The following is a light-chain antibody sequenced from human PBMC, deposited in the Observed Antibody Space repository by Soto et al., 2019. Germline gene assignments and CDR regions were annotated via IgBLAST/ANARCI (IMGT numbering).Light chain of an antibody. CDR3: QQYEKWPPVT. Sequence: EIVMTQSPATLSVSPGERATLSCRASQSVASHLAWYQQKPGQPPRLLIYDASTRATGIPARFSGSGSGTDFTLIISSLQSEDFAVYYCQQYEKWPPVTFGGGTKVDIK. CDR1: QSVASH. CDR2: DAS. J-gene: IGKJ4*01. V-gene: IGKV3-15*01.